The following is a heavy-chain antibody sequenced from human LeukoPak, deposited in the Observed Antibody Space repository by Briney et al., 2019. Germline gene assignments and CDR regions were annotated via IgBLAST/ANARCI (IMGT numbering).Heavy chain of an antibody. D-gene: IGHD6-13*01. J-gene: IGHJ4*02. CDR1: GFTFSSYS. Sequence: GGSLRLSCAASGFTFSSYSMNWVRQAPGKGLEWVSSISSSSSYIYYADSVKGRFTISRDNAKNSLYPQMNSLRAEDTAVYYCARDRDVASWYHPRHFDYWGQGTLVTVSS. CDR2: ISSSSSYI. CDR3: ARDRDVASWYHPRHFDY. V-gene: IGHV3-21*01.